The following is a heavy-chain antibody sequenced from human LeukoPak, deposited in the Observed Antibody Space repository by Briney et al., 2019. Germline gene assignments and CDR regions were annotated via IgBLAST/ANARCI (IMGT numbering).Heavy chain of an antibody. V-gene: IGHV3-7*01. CDR1: GFTFSSYC. Sequence: GGTLRLSCAASGFTFSSYCMSWVPQAPGKGLEWVANIKQDGSEKYYVDSVRGRFTISRDNAKTSLYLQMNSLRAEDTAMYYCARDGRPTYWGQGTLVTVSS. J-gene: IGHJ4*02. CDR3: ARDGRPTY. CDR2: IKQDGSEK. D-gene: IGHD1-26*01.